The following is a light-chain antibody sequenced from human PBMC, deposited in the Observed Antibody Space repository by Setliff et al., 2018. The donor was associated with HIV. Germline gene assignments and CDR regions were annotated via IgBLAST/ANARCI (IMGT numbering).Light chain of an antibody. CDR3: CSYTTYSTYV. CDR2: EVN. Sequence: SALPQPASVSGSPGQSIAISCTGTSSDVGIYNLVSWYQHHPGKAPKLIIYEVNKRPSGVSNRFSGSKSGNTASLTISGLQPEDATDYYCCSYTTYSTYVFGTGTNVTVL. J-gene: IGLJ1*01. V-gene: IGLV2-23*02. CDR1: SSDVGIYNL.